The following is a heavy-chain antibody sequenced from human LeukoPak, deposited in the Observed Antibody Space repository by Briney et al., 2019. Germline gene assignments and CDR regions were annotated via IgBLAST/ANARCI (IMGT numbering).Heavy chain of an antibody. CDR3: ARVGSRYCSGANCYDGF. CDR2: MRRDGNEI. J-gene: IGHJ4*02. V-gene: IGHV3-7*03. Sequence: PGGSLRLSCSASGFTFSTYWMSWVRQAPGKGLEWVANMRRDGNEIYYLDSVRGRFTISRDNAKNSLYLQMNSLRAEDTAIYYCARVGSRYCSGANCYDGFWGQGTLVSVSS. D-gene: IGHD2-15*01. CDR1: GFTFSTYW.